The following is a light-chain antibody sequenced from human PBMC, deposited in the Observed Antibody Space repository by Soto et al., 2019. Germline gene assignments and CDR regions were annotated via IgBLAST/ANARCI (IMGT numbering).Light chain of an antibody. CDR3: QSYDSSLRGSV. J-gene: IGLJ1*01. CDR1: SSNIGAGYD. V-gene: IGLV1-40*01. CDR2: VNS. Sequence: QSVLTQPPSVSGAPGQRVTISCTGSSSNIGAGYDVNWYKQLPGTAPKLLIYVNSNRPSGVPDRFSGSKSGTSASLAITGLQPEDEADYYCQSYDSSLRGSVFGTGTKVTVL.